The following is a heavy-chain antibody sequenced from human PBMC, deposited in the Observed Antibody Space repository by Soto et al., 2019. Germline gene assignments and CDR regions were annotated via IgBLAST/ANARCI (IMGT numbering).Heavy chain of an antibody. CDR3: ARGAIWSSSGYYFDY. Sequence: SETLSLTCAFYGWSFRGYYWSWIRQPPGKGLEWIGEINHSGSTNYNPSLKSRVTISVDTSKNQFSLKLSSVTAADTAVYYCARGAIWSSSGYYFDYWGQGTLVTVSS. J-gene: IGHJ4*02. CDR2: INHSGST. V-gene: IGHV4-34*01. D-gene: IGHD6-6*01. CDR1: GWSFRGYY.